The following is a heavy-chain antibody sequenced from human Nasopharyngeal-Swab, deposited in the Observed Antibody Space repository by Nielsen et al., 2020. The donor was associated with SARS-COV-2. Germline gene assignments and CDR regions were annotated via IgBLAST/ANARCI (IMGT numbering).Heavy chain of an antibody. CDR3: ARGRHDILTGWWSYGFDI. Sequence: WIRQPPGKGLEWFGEINHSGSTNYNPSLKSRVTISVDKSKKQFSLKLSSVSAADTAVYYCARGRHDILTGWWSYGFDIWGQGTMVTVSS. J-gene: IGHJ3*02. V-gene: IGHV4-34*01. CDR2: INHSGST. D-gene: IGHD3-9*01.